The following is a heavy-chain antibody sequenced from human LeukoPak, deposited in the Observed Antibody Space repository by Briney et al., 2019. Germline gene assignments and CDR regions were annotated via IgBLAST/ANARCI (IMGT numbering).Heavy chain of an antibody. Sequence: GGSLRLSCAVSGFIFNDYALHWVRQVTGKGLEWLSFSGWTGIGTDYGDSVKGRFTISRDDSKNSLYLQMHSLRSEDSALYYCVRSRAASLGYFDSWGQGTLVTVSS. CDR1: GFIFNDYA. CDR3: VRSRAASLGYFDS. CDR2: SGWTGIGT. D-gene: IGHD7-27*01. J-gene: IGHJ4*02. V-gene: IGHV3-43D*03.